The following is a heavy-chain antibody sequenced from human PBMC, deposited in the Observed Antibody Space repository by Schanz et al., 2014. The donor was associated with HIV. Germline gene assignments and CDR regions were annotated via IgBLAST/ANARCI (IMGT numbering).Heavy chain of an antibody. CDR1: GFTFNNYA. J-gene: IGHJ4*02. CDR2: ISGGSTYT. Sequence: EVQLLDSGGGLVQPGGSLRLSCVASGFTFNNYAMTWVRQAPGKGLEWVSSISGGSTYTYYADSIRGRFIVSRDNARSSVYLQMNSLRADDTAVYYCAKGWRGYSISSLVDYWGQGSLVTVSS. D-gene: IGHD6-6*01. V-gene: IGHV3-21*01. CDR3: AKGWRGYSISSLVDY.